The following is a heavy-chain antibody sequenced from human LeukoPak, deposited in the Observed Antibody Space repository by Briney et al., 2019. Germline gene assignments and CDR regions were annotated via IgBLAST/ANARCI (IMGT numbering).Heavy chain of an antibody. V-gene: IGHV4-59*01. CDR2: IYYSGST. Sequence: SETLSLTCTVSGGSISSYYWSWIRQPPGKGLEWIGYIYYSGSTNYNPSLKSRVTISVDTSKNQFSLKLSSVTAADTAVYYCARDRGSNGDYYIDYWGQGTLVTVSS. D-gene: IGHD4-17*01. CDR1: GGSISSYY. J-gene: IGHJ4*02. CDR3: ARDRGSNGDYYIDY.